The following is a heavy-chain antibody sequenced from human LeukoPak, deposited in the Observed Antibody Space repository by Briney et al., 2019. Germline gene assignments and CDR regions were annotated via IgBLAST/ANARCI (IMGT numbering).Heavy chain of an antibody. J-gene: IGHJ5*02. V-gene: IGHV4-30-2*01. D-gene: IGHD3-16*02. CDR1: GGSISSGGYS. Sequence: SQTLSLTCAVSGGSISSGGYSWSWIRQPPGKGLEWIGYIYHSGSTYYNPSLKSRVTISVDKSKNQFSLKLSSVTAADTAVYYCAREAGIAFGGVIATPFDPWGQGTLVNVSS. CDR3: AREAGIAFGGVIATPFDP. CDR2: IYHSGST.